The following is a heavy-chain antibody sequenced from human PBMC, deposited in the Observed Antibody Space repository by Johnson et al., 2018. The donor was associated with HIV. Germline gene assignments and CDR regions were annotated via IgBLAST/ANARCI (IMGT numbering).Heavy chain of an antibody. CDR3: ARDGSQLADAFDI. J-gene: IGHJ3*02. V-gene: IGHV3-7*01. Sequence: EQLVESGGGVVQTGRSLRLSCAASGFIFSSYAMHWVRQAPGKGLEWVANIKQDGSEKNYVDSVKGRFTISRDNSKNTLYLQMNSLRAEDTAVYYCARDGSQLADAFDIWGQGTMVTVSS. D-gene: IGHD6-6*01. CDR2: IKQDGSEK. CDR1: GFIFSSYA.